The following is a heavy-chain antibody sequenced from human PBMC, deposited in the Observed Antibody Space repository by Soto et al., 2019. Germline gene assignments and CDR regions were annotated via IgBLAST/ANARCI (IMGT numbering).Heavy chain of an antibody. D-gene: IGHD3-3*01. CDR1: GGSISSSSYY. CDR3: ARGRFLEWLLYNWFDP. V-gene: IGHV4-39*01. CDR2: IYYSGST. Sequence: SETLSLTCTVSGGSISSSSYYWGWIRQPPGKGLEWIGSIYYSGSTYYNPSLKSRVTISVDTSKNQFSLKLSSVTAADTAVYYCARGRFLEWLLYNWFDPWGQGTQVTVSS. J-gene: IGHJ5*02.